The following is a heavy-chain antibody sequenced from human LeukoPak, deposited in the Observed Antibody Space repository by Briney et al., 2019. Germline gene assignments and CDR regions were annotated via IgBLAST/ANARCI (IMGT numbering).Heavy chain of an antibody. J-gene: IGHJ4*02. D-gene: IGHD3-9*01. Sequence: PGGSLRLSCAASGFTFDDYAMHWVRQAPGKGLEWVSGISWNSGSIGYADSVRGRFTISRDNAKNSLYLQMNSLRAEDTALYYCAKGGYFDWLLYSAFDYWGQGTLVTVSS. CDR1: GFTFDDYA. V-gene: IGHV3-9*01. CDR3: AKGGYFDWLLYSAFDY. CDR2: ISWNSGSI.